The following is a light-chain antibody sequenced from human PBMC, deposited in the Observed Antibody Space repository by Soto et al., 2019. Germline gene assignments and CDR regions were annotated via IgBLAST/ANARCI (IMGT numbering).Light chain of an antibody. J-gene: IGKJ5*01. CDR2: GAS. CDR3: QQYNYWPIT. CDR1: QSVADN. Sequence: VITQSPATLSVSPGERVTLSCRSSQSVADNLAWFQQKPGQGPRLLIYGASTRATGIPARFSGSGSETDFTLTVSSLRSEDSAVYYCQQYNYWPITFGQGTRLEI. V-gene: IGKV3-15*01.